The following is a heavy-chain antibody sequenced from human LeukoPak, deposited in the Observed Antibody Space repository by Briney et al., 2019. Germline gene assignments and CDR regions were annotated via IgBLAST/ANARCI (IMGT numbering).Heavy chain of an antibody. CDR3: ARGVDGYSGYVWYMDV. Sequence: PSETLSLTCAVYGGSFSGYYWSWIRQPPGKGLEWIGEINHSGSTNYNPSLKSRVTISVDTSKNQFSLKLGSVTAADTAVYYCARGVDGYSGYVWYMDVWGKGTTVTVSS. CDR1: GGSFSGYY. CDR2: INHSGST. J-gene: IGHJ6*03. D-gene: IGHD5-12*01. V-gene: IGHV4-34*01.